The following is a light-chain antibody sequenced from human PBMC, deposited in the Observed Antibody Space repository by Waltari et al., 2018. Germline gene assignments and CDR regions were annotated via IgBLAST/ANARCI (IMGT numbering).Light chain of an antibody. Sequence: DIVMTQSPDSLAVSLGERATINCKSSQSVLYSSNNKNYLAWYQQKPGQPPKLLIYWASTRESGVPDRFSGGGSATDFTLTISSLQAEDVAVYYCQQYYSIPPTFGQGTKVEIK. CDR2: WAS. CDR1: QSVLYSSNNKNY. J-gene: IGKJ1*01. CDR3: QQYYSIPPT. V-gene: IGKV4-1*01.